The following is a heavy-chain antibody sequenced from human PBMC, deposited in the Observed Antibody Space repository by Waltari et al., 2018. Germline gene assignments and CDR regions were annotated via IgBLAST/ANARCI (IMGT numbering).Heavy chain of an antibody. Sequence: QVQLVQSGAEVKKPGASVKVSCKASGYTFTSYDINWVRQATGQGLEWMGWMNPNRGNTGYAQKFQGRVTMTRNTSISTAYMELSSLRSEDTAVYYCARAKRRKLLNYYYYYGMDVWGQGTTVTVSS. V-gene: IGHV1-8*01. CDR1: GYTFTSYD. D-gene: IGHD2-15*01. CDR3: ARAKRRKLLNYYYYYGMDV. CDR2: MNPNRGNT. J-gene: IGHJ6*02.